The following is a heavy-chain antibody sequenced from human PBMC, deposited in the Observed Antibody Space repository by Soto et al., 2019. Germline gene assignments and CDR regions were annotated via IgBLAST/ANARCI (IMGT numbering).Heavy chain of an antibody. D-gene: IGHD3-10*01. V-gene: IGHV1-18*01. J-gene: IGHJ6*02. Sequence: QVQLVQSGAEVKKPGASVKVSCKSSGYPFTHYGITWVRQAPGQGLEWMGWISPYNGNTNYGQTLQGRVTWTTDTSTSTVYMELRSLIYDDTAVYYCARDQSFDRSYYYGIDVWGQGTTVTVSS. CDR2: ISPYNGNT. CDR3: ARDQSFDRSYYYGIDV. CDR1: GYPFTHYG.